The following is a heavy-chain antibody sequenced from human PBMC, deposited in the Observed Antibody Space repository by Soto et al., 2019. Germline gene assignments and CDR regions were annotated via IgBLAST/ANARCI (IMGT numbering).Heavy chain of an antibody. CDR2: ISTDGGGT. CDR3: ARYGSGSAYDH. D-gene: IGHD3-10*01. Sequence: GGSLRLSCAASGFTVSSNYMSWVRQAPGKGLQYVAAISTDGGGTYYTDSVKGRFIISRDNSKSTLYLQMGSLRGEDMAVYYCARYGSGSAYDHWGQGTLVTVSS. J-gene: IGHJ4*02. CDR1: GFTVSSNY. V-gene: IGHV3-64*02.